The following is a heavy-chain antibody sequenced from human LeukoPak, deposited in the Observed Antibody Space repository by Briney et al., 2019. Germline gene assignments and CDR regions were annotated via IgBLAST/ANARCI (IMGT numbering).Heavy chain of an antibody. CDR3: ATTDPELMGGGGHAFDI. J-gene: IGHJ3*02. D-gene: IGHD3-16*01. Sequence: ASVKFSCKASGYTFTRYHMHWVRQAPGQGLEWMGIINPSGGSTSYTQKFQGRVTMTRDTSTSTVYMELRSLRSDDTAVYYCATTDPELMGGGGHAFDIWGQGTMVTVSS. CDR1: GYTFTRYH. V-gene: IGHV1-46*01. CDR2: INPSGGST.